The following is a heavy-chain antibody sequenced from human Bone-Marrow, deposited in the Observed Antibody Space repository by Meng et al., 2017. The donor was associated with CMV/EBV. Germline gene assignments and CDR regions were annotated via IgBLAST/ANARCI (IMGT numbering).Heavy chain of an antibody. CDR2: ISYDGSED. CDR3: ARSSGVGATGNFAFDI. D-gene: IGHD2-21*02. CDR1: GFILSNFH. J-gene: IGHJ3*02. V-gene: IGHV3-30*04. Sequence: GESLKISCEASGFILSNFHVHWVRQAPGKGLEWVAFISYDGSEDYYADSVKGRFTISRDNSKNTLYLQMNSLRAEDTALYYCARSSGVGATGNFAFDIWGQGTMVTVSS.